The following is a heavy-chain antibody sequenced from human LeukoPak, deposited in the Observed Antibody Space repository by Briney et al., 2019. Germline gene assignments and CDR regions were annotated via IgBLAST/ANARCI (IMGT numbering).Heavy chain of an antibody. J-gene: IGHJ5*02. CDR1: GFTFSTHA. CDR2: ISGSGGST. D-gene: IGHD6-19*01. V-gene: IGHV3-23*01. CDR3: AKDAMAVAGNVNWFGP. Sequence: PGGSLRLSCAASGFTFSTHAMNWVRQAPGKGLEWVSGISGSGGSTYYADSVKGRFTISRDNSKNTLYLQMITLRAEDTAVYYCAKDAMAVAGNVNWFGPWAREPWSPSPQ.